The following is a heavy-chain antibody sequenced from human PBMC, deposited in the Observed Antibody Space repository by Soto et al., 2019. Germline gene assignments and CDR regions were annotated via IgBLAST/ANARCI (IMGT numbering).Heavy chain of an antibody. Sequence: GGSLRLSCAASGFTFSSYAMSWVRQAPGKGLEWVSVIYSGGSTYYADSVKGRFTISRDNSKNTLYLQMNSLRAEDTAVYYCAREGVVSYTTRFDPWGQGTLVTVSS. CDR1: GFTFSSYA. J-gene: IGHJ5*02. CDR2: IYSGGST. V-gene: IGHV3-66*01. CDR3: AREGVVSYTTRFDP. D-gene: IGHD2-8*01.